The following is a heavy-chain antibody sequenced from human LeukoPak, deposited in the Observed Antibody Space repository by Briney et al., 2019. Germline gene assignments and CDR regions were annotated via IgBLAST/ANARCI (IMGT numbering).Heavy chain of an antibody. J-gene: IGHJ6*03. Sequence: PSETLSLTCAVYGGSFSGYYWSWIRQPPGKGLEWIGEINHSGSTNYNPSLKSRVTISVDTSKNQFSLKLSSVTAADTAVYYCAREGTMVRGVISRHYYYYMDVWGKGTTVTVSS. D-gene: IGHD3-10*01. CDR2: INHSGST. CDR3: AREGTMVRGVISRHYYYYMDV. CDR1: GGSFSGYY. V-gene: IGHV4-34*01.